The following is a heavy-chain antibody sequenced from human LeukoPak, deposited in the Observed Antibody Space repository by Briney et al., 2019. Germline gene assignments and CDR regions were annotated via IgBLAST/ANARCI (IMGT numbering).Heavy chain of an antibody. Sequence: PSQTVSLTCTVSGGSISRGGYYWSWIRQHPGKGLEWIGYIYYSGSTYYNPSLKSRVTISVDTSKNQFSLKLSSVTAADTAVYYCARAGYDSSGYYYFDYRGQGTLVPVSS. CDR1: GGSISRGGYY. J-gene: IGHJ4*02. D-gene: IGHD3-22*01. CDR3: ARAGYDSSGYYYFDY. V-gene: IGHV4-31*03. CDR2: IYYSGST.